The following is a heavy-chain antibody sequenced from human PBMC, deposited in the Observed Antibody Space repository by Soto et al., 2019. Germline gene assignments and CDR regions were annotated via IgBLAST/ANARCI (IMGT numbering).Heavy chain of an antibody. Sequence: EVQLLESGGGLVQPGGSLRLSCAASGFTFSSYAMSWVRQAPGKGLEWVSAISGSGGSTYYADSVKGRFTISRDNSTNTLYLQMNSLRAEDTAVYYCAKALIKLWSVGDYYFDYWGQGTLVTVSS. J-gene: IGHJ4*02. V-gene: IGHV3-23*01. CDR3: AKALIKLWSVGDYYFDY. CDR1: GFTFSSYA. CDR2: ISGSGGST. D-gene: IGHD5-18*01.